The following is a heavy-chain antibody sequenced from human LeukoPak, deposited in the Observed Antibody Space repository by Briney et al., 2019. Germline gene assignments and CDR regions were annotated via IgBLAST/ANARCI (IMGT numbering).Heavy chain of an antibody. V-gene: IGHV1-69*13. CDR1: GGTFSSYA. D-gene: IGHD3-3*01. CDR2: IIPIFGTA. J-gene: IGHJ4*02. Sequence: WASVKVSCKASGGTFSSYAISWVRQAPGQGLEWMGGIIPIFGTANYAQKFQGRVTNTADESTSTAYMELSSLRSEDTAVYYCARGDYDFWSGSTPPFDYWGQGTLVTVSS. CDR3: ARGDYDFWSGSTPPFDY.